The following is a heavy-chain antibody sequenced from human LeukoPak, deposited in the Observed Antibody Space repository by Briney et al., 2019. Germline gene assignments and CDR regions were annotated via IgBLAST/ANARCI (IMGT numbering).Heavy chain of an antibody. CDR2: ISSSSSYI. D-gene: IGHD3-22*01. CDR1: GFTFSSYS. J-gene: IGHJ1*01. CDR3: ARAPGYYYDSSGYYPFQH. V-gene: IGHV3-21*01. Sequence: PVGSLRLSCAASGFTFSSYSMNWVRQAPGKGLEWVSSISSSSSYIYYADSVKGRFTISRDNAKNSLYLQMNSLRAEDTAVYYCARAPGYYYDSSGYYPFQHWGQGTLVTVSS.